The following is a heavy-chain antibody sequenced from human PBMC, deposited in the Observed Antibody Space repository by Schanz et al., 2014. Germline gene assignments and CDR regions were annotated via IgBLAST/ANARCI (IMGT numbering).Heavy chain of an antibody. V-gene: IGHV1-8*01. CDR2: MNSKTGNT. CDR3: TKGRTFGR. CDR1: GYTFTSYD. Sequence: QVQLVQSGAEVKKPGASVKVSCKASGYTFTSYDINWVRQATGQGLEWMGWMNSKTGNTGYAQRCRGRVTMTRNTSITTAYLELSSLRSGDTAVYYCTKGRTFGRWGQGTLVTVSS. D-gene: IGHD3-16*01. J-gene: IGHJ4*02.